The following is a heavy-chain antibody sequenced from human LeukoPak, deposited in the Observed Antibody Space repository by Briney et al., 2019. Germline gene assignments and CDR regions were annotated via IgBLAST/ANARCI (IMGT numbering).Heavy chain of an antibody. J-gene: IGHJ6*02. V-gene: IGHV1-69*13. D-gene: IGHD3-10*01. CDR1: GGTFSSYA. CDR3: AREFYYGSGHYGMDV. CDR2: IIPIFGTA. Sequence: ASVKVSCKASGGTFSSYAISWVRQAPGQGLEWMGGIIPIFGTANYAQKFQGRVTITADESTSTAYMELSSLRSEDTAVYYCAREFYYGSGHYGMDVWGQGTTVTVSS.